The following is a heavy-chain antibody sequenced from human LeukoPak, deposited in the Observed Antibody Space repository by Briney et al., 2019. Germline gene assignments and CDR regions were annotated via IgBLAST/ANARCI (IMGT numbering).Heavy chain of an antibody. Sequence: ASVKVSCKASGYTFTGYYMHWVRQAPGQGLEWMGWINPNSGGTNYAQKFQGRVTMTRDTSISTAYMELSRLRSGDTAVYYCARVKVEQWLVRYYYYYMDVWGKGTTVTVSS. J-gene: IGHJ6*03. CDR3: ARVKVEQWLVRYYYYYMDV. CDR1: GYTFTGYY. V-gene: IGHV1-2*02. D-gene: IGHD6-19*01. CDR2: INPNSGGT.